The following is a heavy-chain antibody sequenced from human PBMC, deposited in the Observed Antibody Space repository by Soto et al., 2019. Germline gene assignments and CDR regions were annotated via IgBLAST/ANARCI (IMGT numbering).Heavy chain of an antibody. V-gene: IGHV1-18*01. D-gene: IGHD2-21*01. CDR2: ISTYNGNT. CDR1: GYTFTSFG. CDR3: ARSYSGGFDY. J-gene: IGHJ4*02. Sequence: ASMKVSCKTSGYTFTSFGISWVRQAPGQGLEWMGWISTYNGNTTYAQKLQGRVTMTTDTSTSTAYMELRSLRSDDTAVYYCARSYSGGFDYSGQGTLVTVSS.